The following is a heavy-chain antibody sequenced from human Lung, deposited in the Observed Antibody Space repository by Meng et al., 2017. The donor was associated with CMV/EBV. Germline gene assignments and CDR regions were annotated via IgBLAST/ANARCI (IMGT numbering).Heavy chain of an antibody. Sequence: SLNISCAASGIAFRNSVMSWVRQAPGKGLEWGSAITGTGGTTYYTDSVKGRFTISRENSKNTLFLQMNSRTAENTAVFYCVRGLADFDIWGQGTMVTVSS. J-gene: IGHJ3*02. CDR2: ITGTGGTT. CDR3: VRGLADFDI. V-gene: IGHV3-23*01. CDR1: GIAFRNSV.